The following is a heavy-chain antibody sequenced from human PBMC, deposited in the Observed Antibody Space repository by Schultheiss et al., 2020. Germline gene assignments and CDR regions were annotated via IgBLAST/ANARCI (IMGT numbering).Heavy chain of an antibody. V-gene: IGHV3-30*18. Sequence: GGSLRLSCAASGFTFSSYGMHWVRQAPGKGLEWVAVISYDGSNKYYADSVKGRFTISRDNSKNKLYLQMNSLRAEETAVYYCAKDQGGGVWWLPGDYWGQGTLVTVTS. CDR1: GFTFSSYG. CDR3: AKDQGGGVWWLPGDY. J-gene: IGHJ4*02. CDR2: ISYDGSNK. D-gene: IGHD5-12*01.